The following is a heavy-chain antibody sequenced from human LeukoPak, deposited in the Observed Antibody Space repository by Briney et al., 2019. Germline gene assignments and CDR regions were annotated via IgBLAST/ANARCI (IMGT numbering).Heavy chain of an antibody. D-gene: IGHD2-2*03. CDR3: AKGLDIVAHQKDRPAFDI. CDR2: IRYDGSNK. V-gene: IGHV3-30*02. J-gene: IGHJ3*02. CDR1: GFTFSGYG. Sequence: PGGSLRLSCAASGFTFSGYGMHWVRQAPGKGLEWVAFIRYDGSNKYYADSVKGRFTISRDNSKNTLYLQMNSLRAEDTAVYYCAKGLDIVAHQKDRPAFDIWGQGTMVTVSS.